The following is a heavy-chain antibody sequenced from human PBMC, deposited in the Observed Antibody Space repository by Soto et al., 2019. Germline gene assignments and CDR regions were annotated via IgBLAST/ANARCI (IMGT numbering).Heavy chain of an antibody. CDR3: AKALLPLGYCSGGSCPDVMDV. CDR1: VFTFISYG. Sequence: GWSLRLSCASSVFTFISYGMHWVLQAPGKGLEWVAVISYDGSNKYYADSVKGRFTISRDNSKNTLYLQMNSLRAEDTAVYYCAKALLPLGYCSGGSCPDVMDVWGQGTTVTVSS. D-gene: IGHD2-15*01. CDR2: ISYDGSNK. J-gene: IGHJ6*02. V-gene: IGHV3-30*18.